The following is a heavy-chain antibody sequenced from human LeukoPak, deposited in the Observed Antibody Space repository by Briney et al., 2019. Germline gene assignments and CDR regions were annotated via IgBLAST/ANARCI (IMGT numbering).Heavy chain of an antibody. V-gene: IGHV4-30-2*01. CDR1: GGSISSGGYY. Sequence: SETLSLTCTVSGGSISSGGYYWSWIRQPPGKGLEWIGYIYHSGSTYYNPSLKSRVTISIDRSKNQFSLKLSSVTAADTAVYYCARARINCSSTSCSWYYFDYWGQGTLVTVSS. CDR2: IYHSGST. CDR3: ARARINCSSTSCSWYYFDY. D-gene: IGHD2-2*01. J-gene: IGHJ4*02.